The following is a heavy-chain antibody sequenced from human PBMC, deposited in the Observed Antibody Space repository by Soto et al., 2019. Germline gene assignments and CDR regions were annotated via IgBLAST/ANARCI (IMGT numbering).Heavy chain of an antibody. CDR1: GFTFSSYW. J-gene: IGHJ3*02. CDR2: IKQDGSEK. D-gene: IGHD2-21*01. V-gene: IGHV3-7*01. CDR3: ARPIVVVSDAFDI. Sequence: GGSLRLSCAASGFTFSSYWMSWVRRAPGKGLEWVANIKQDGSEKYYVDSVKGRFTISRDNAKNSLYLQMNSLRAEDTAVYCCARPIVVVSDAFDIWGQGTMVTVSS.